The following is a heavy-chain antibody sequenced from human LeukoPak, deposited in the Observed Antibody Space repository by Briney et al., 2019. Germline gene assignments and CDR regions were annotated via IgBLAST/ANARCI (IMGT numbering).Heavy chain of an antibody. CDR3: TTVLPYYYDSSGYYGRGDY. V-gene: IGHV3-15*01. Sequence: PGGSLRLSCAASGFTFSDYWMTWVRQAPGKGLEWVGRIKSKTDGGTTDYAAPVKGRFTISRDDSKNTLYLQMNSLKTEDTAVYYCTTVLPYYYDSSGYYGRGDYWGQGTLVTVSS. D-gene: IGHD3-22*01. CDR2: IKSKTDGGTT. J-gene: IGHJ4*02. CDR1: GFTFSDYW.